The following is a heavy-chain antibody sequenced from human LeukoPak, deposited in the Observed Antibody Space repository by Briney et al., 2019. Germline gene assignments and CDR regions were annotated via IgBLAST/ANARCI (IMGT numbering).Heavy chain of an antibody. CDR2: ISSSSSYT. V-gene: IGHV3-11*06. Sequence: GGSLRLSCAASGFTFSDYYMSWIRQAPGKGLEWVSYISSSSSYTNYADSVKGRFTISRDNAKNSLYLQMNSLRAEDAAVYYCARTRGDYGVYNWFDPWGQGTLVTVSS. CDR3: ARTRGDYGVYNWFDP. CDR1: GFTFSDYY. D-gene: IGHD4-17*01. J-gene: IGHJ5*02.